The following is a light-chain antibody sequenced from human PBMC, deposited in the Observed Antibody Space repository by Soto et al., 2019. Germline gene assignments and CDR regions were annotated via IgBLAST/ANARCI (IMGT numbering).Light chain of an antibody. CDR2: DAS. CDR1: QSISSW. Sequence: DIQMTQSPSTLSASVGDRVTITCRASQSISSWLAWYQQKPGKARKLLIYDASSLESGVPSRFSGSGSGTEFTLTISSLQPDDFATYYCQQYNSYSSTFGGGTKVDIK. V-gene: IGKV1-5*01. J-gene: IGKJ4*01. CDR3: QQYNSYSST.